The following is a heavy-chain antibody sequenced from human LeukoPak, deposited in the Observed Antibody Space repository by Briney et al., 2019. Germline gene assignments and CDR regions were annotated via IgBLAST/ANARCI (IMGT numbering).Heavy chain of an antibody. Sequence: SETLSLTCTVSGGSISSNGYYWGWIRQPPGKGLEWIGSIYYSGSTYYNPSLKSRVSIFADTSKNQFSLKLSSVTAADTAVYYCARGDYYDSSDYVKDAFDIWGQGTMVTVSS. V-gene: IGHV4-39*01. D-gene: IGHD3-22*01. CDR2: IYYSGST. CDR1: GGSISSNGYY. CDR3: ARGDYYDSSDYVKDAFDI. J-gene: IGHJ3*02.